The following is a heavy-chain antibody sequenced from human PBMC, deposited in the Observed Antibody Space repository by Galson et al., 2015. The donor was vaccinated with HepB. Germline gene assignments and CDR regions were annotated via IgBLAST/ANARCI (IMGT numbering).Heavy chain of an antibody. J-gene: IGHJ2*01. CDR3: ARKKSDRIAARLVWYFDL. V-gene: IGHV5-51*03. D-gene: IGHD6-6*01. Sequence: QSGAEVKKPGESLKISCKGSGYSFTSYWIGWVRQMPGKGLEWMGIIYPGDSDTRYSPSFQGQVTISADKSISTAYLQWSSLKASDTAMYYCARKKSDRIAARLVWYFDLWGRGTLVTVSS. CDR1: GYSFTSYW. CDR2: IYPGDSDT.